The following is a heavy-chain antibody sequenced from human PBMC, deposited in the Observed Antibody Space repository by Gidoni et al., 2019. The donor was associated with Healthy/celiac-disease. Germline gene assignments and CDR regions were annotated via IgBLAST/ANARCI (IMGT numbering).Heavy chain of an antibody. CDR3: ARVRSVEAGNVPGIDY. CDR2: ISYDGSNK. CDR1: GFTFSSYA. V-gene: IGHV3-30-3*01. D-gene: IGHD6-13*01. J-gene: IGHJ4*02. Sequence: QVQLLESGGGVVQPGRSLRLSCAASGFTFSSYAMHWVRQAPGKGLEWVGVISYDGSNKYYADSVKGRVTISRDNSKNTLYLQMNSLRAEDTAVYYCARVRSVEAGNVPGIDYWGQGTLVTVSS.